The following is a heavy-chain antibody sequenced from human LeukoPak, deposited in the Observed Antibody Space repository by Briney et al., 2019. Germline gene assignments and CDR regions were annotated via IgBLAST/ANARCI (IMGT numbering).Heavy chain of an antibody. CDR2: ILYDGSNK. CDR3: ARVLPRLTDLTPAADY. Sequence: PGGSLRLSCVASGFSFSSYGVHWVRQAPGKGLEWVAVILYDGSNKYYADSVKGRFTISRDNSKNTLYLQMNSLRAEDTAVYYCARVLPRLTDLTPAADYWGQGTLVTVSS. J-gene: IGHJ4*02. CDR1: GFSFSSYG. V-gene: IGHV3-30*03. D-gene: IGHD2-2*01.